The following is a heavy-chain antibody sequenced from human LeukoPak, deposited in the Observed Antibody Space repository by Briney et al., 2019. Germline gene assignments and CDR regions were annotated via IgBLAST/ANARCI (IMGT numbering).Heavy chain of an antibody. D-gene: IGHD3-22*01. V-gene: IGHV4-30-2*01. Sequence: SQTLSLTCAVSGGSISSGGYSWSWIRQPPGKGLEWIGYIYHSGSTYYNPSLKSRVTISVDRSKNQFSLKLSSVTAADTAVYYCARGAYYYDNPFDYWGQGTLVTVSS. CDR1: GGSISSGGYS. CDR3: ARGAYYYDNPFDY. J-gene: IGHJ4*02. CDR2: IYHSGST.